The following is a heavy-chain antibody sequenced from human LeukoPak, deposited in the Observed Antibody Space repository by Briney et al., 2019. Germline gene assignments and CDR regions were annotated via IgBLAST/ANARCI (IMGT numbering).Heavy chain of an antibody. Sequence: PGGSLRLSCAASGFTFSSYAMSWVRQAPGKGLEWVSAISGSGGSTYYADSVKGRFTISRDNSKNTLYLQMNSLRAEDTAVYYCAKDMARLRLGELSPYYFDYWGQGTLVTVSS. J-gene: IGHJ4*02. CDR1: GFTFSSYA. V-gene: IGHV3-23*01. D-gene: IGHD3-16*02. CDR3: AKDMARLRLGELSPYYFDY. CDR2: ISGSGGST.